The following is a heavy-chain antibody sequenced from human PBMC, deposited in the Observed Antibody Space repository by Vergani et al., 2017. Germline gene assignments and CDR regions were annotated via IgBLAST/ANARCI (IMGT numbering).Heavy chain of an antibody. J-gene: IGHJ4*02. V-gene: IGHV1-18*04. CDR1: SYTFFNYG. CDR2: IRADTGDT. CDR3: ARDGTDCYGSGSFYLFDY. Sequence: QVQLVQSGPEVKRPGASVKVSCKTSSYTFFNYGVNWIRRAPGQGFEWLGWIRADTGDTKYSERLQDRVTLTTDSSTNTAYMELRSLKSDDTAVYYCARDGTDCYGSGSFYLFDYWGQGTLVTVSS. D-gene: IGHD3-10*01.